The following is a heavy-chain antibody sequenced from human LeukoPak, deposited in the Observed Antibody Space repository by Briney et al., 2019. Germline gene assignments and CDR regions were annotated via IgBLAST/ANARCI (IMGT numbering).Heavy chain of an antibody. CDR2: ITNTGGTI. CDR1: GFTFSDYY. J-gene: IGHJ4*02. Sequence: PGGSLRLSCAASGFTFSDYYMSWIRQAPGKGLEWISYITNTGGTIKYADSVKGRFTISRDNAKNSLYLQMNSLRAEDTAVYYCARSPPPDYDILTGYFSEFDYWGQGTLVTVSS. V-gene: IGHV3-11*01. CDR3: ARSPPPDYDILTGYFSEFDY. D-gene: IGHD3-9*01.